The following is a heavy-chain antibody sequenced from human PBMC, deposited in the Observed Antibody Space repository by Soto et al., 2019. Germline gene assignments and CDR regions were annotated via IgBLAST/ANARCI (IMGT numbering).Heavy chain of an antibody. CDR1: GFTVSSCE. CDR2: INVEGVR. J-gene: IGHJ6*02. V-gene: IGHV3-48*03. CDR3: TRDKGDKVAYGMDV. D-gene: IGHD3-16*01. Sequence: LRLSCTPSGFTVSSCEMNWVRQAPGKGLEWVAYINVEGVRFHADSVKGRFTISRDSAQTSLLLQMNSLRAEDTATYYCTRDKGDKVAYGMDVWGQGTTVTVSS.